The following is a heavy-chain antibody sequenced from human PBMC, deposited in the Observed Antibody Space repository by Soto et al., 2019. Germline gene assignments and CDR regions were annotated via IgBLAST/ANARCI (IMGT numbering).Heavy chain of an antibody. CDR1: GYTFTTFG. J-gene: IGHJ4*02. CDR3: ARSEQLVRIFDY. CDR2: ISANNGNT. V-gene: IGHV1-18*01. Sequence: ASVKVSCKASGYTFTTFGISWVRQAPGQGLEWVGWISANNGNTKYSQKFQGRVSLTTETSASTAYMELRSLRSDDTAVYYCARSEQLVRIFDYWGQGTLVTVS. D-gene: IGHD6-6*01.